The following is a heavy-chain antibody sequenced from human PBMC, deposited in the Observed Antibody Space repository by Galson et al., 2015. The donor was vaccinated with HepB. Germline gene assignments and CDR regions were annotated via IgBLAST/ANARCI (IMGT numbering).Heavy chain of an antibody. Sequence: SVKVSCKASGYTFTSYGISWVRQAPGQGLEWMGRINPNSGGTNYAQKFQGRVTMTRDTSISTAHMELSRLRSDDTAVYYCAAGGRGYYYYYYYMDVWGKGTTVTVSS. V-gene: IGHV1-2*06. CDR3: AAGGRGYYYYYYYMDV. CDR1: GYTFTSYG. J-gene: IGHJ6*03. D-gene: IGHD1-26*01. CDR2: INPNSGGT.